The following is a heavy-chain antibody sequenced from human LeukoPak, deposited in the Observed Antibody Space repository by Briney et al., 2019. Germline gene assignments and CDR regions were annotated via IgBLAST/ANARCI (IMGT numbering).Heavy chain of an antibody. CDR2: ISSSSSYI. V-gene: IGHV3-21*01. CDR1: GFTFSDHC. J-gene: IGHJ4*02. CDR3: ARDWFRGHSGYGRGLGIDY. Sequence: GGSLRLSCAASGFTFSDHCMDWVRQAPGKGLEWVSSISSSSSYIYYADSVKGRFTISRDNAKNSLYLQMNSLRAEDTAVYYCARDWFRGHSGYGRGLGIDYWGQGTLVTVSS. D-gene: IGHD5-12*01.